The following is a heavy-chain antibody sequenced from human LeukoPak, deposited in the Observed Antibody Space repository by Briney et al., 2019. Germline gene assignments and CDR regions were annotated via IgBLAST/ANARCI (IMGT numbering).Heavy chain of an antibody. D-gene: IGHD1-14*01. CDR3: ARSLPEDFDY. CDR1: GGTFSSYA. J-gene: IGHJ4*02. CDR2: IIPIFGTA. V-gene: IGHV1-69*13. Sequence: VASVKVSCKASGGTFSSYAISWVRQAPGQGLEWMGGIIPIFGTANYAQKFQGRVTITADESTSTAYMELSSLRSEDTAVYYCARSLPEDFDYWGQGTLVTVSS.